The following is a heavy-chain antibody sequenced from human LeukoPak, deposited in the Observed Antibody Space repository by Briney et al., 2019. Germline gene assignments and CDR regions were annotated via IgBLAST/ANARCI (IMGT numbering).Heavy chain of an antibody. CDR2: ISNDGGGR. CDR3: AKGSSGYFVDL. Sequence: GGSLRLSCAASGFIFNNYGLIWVRQAPGKGLELVSAISNDGGGRNYADFVKGRFTISRDNSKNTLFLQMNSLRAEDTALYYCAKGSSGYFVDLWGQGTLVTVSS. J-gene: IGHJ5*02. V-gene: IGHV3-23*01. CDR1: GFIFNNYG. D-gene: IGHD3-22*01.